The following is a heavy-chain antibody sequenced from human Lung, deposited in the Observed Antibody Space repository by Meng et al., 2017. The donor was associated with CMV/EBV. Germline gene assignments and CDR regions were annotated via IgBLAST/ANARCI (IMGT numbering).Heavy chain of an antibody. Sequence: SXKISXAASGFTFSSYGMHWVRQAPGKGLEWVAVIWYDGSNKYYADSVKGRFTISRDNSKNTLYLQMNSLRAEDTAVCYCAKDMGYCSSTSCSDYYYYGMDVWGQGTTVXVSS. CDR2: IWYDGSNK. CDR3: AKDMGYCSSTSCSDYYYYGMDV. V-gene: IGHV3-33*06. D-gene: IGHD2-2*01. CDR1: GFTFSSYG. J-gene: IGHJ6*02.